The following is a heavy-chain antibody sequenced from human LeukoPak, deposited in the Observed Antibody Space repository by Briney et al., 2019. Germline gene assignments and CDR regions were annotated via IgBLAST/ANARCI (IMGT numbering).Heavy chain of an antibody. J-gene: IGHJ4*02. Sequence: ASVKVSCKASGYTFTGYYMHWVRQAPGQGLEWMGRINPSSGGTNYAQKFQGRVTMTRDTSISTAYMELSRLRSDDTAVYYCARGALRWELLGDFDYWGQGTLVTVSS. CDR2: INPSSGGT. CDR1: GYTFTGYY. V-gene: IGHV1-2*06. D-gene: IGHD1-26*01. CDR3: ARGALRWELLGDFDY.